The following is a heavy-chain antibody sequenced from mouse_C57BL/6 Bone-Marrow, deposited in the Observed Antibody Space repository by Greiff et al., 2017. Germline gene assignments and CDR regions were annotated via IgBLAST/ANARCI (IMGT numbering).Heavy chain of an antibody. CDR2: ISRGGDYI. J-gene: IGHJ2*01. D-gene: IGHD1-1*01. V-gene: IGHV5-9-1*02. CDR1: GFTFSSYS. Sequence: EVRLQESGEGLVKPGGSLKLSCAASGFTFSSYSMSWVRQTPAQRLEWVAYISRGGDYIYYADTVKGRFTISRDNARNTLYLQMSSLTSDDTAMYDCTREPLYYYGSVDYWGQGTTLTVSS. CDR3: TREPLYYYGSVDY.